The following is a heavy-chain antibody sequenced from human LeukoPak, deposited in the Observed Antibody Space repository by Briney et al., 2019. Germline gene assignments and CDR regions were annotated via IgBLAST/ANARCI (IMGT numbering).Heavy chain of an antibody. V-gene: IGHV3-23*01. D-gene: IGHD1-14*01. CDR3: ARVRSRRRAPRPVRSGFDY. CDR1: GFTFRRYG. Sequence: GGSLRLSCAASGFTFRRYGMSWVRQAPGKGLEWVSAISGSGGNTYYADSVKGRFTISRDNSKNTLYLQMNSLRAEDTAVYYCARVRSRRRAPRPVRSGFDYWGQGTLVTVSS. J-gene: IGHJ4*02. CDR2: ISGSGGNT.